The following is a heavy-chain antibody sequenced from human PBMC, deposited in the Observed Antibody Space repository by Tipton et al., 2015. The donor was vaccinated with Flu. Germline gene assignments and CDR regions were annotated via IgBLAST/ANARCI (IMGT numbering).Heavy chain of an antibody. D-gene: IGHD2-15*01. J-gene: IGHJ5*02. Sequence: QLVQSGAEVKKPGASVKVSCKASGYTFTSYYMHWVRQAPGQGLEWMGIINPSGGSASYAQKFQGRVTMTRDTSTSTVYMELSSLRSEDTAVYYCAKGGSLLLFAYNWFDPWVQGTLVTVSS. CDR3: AKGGSLLLFAYNWFDP. CDR1: GYTFTSYY. V-gene: IGHV1-46*01. CDR2: INPSGGSA.